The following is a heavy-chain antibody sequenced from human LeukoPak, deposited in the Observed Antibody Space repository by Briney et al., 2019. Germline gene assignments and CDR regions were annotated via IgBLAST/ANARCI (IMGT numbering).Heavy chain of an antibody. J-gene: IGHJ6*02. CDR3: AKAGGLWSSGWYHPNYYYGMDV. Sequence: GGSLRLSCAPSGFTFSSYAMSGVRRAPGRGLEGVSAIRGSGGSTYYADSVKGRFTISRDNSKNTLYLQMNSLRAEDTAVYYCAKAGGLWSSGWYHPNYYYGMDVWGQGTTVTVSS. CDR2: IRGSGGST. CDR1: GFTFSSYA. D-gene: IGHD6-19*01. V-gene: IGHV3-23*01.